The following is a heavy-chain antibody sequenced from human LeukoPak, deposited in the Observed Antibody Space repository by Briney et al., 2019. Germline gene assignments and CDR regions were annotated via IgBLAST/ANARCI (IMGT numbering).Heavy chain of an antibody. Sequence: PSETLSLTCAVYGGSFSGYYWSWIRQPPGKGLEWIGYIYYSGSTNYNPSLKSRVTISVDTSKNQFSLKLSSVTAADTAVYYCARRAVGYSSGWAGGIFDYWGQGTLVTVSS. CDR3: ARRAVGYSSGWAGGIFDY. J-gene: IGHJ4*02. CDR2: IYYSGST. V-gene: IGHV4-59*08. CDR1: GGSFSGYY. D-gene: IGHD6-19*01.